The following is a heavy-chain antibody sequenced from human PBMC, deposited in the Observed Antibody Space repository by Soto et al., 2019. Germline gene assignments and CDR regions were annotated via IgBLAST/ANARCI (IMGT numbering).Heavy chain of an antibody. Sequence: SETLSLTCTVSGGSISSYYWSWIRQPPGKGLEWIGYIYYSGSTNYNPSLKSRVTISVDTSKNQFSLKLSSVTAADTAVYYCASYKCRVIGRYQFDYWGQGTMVTVSS. CDR1: GGSISSYY. D-gene: IGHD3-16*02. CDR2: IYYSGST. V-gene: IGHV4-59*01. J-gene: IGHJ4*02. CDR3: ASYKCRVIGRYQFDY.